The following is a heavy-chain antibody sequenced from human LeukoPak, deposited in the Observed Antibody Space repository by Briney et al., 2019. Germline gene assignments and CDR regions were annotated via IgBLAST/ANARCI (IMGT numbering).Heavy chain of an antibody. J-gene: IGHJ4*02. CDR2: INHSGST. Sequence: KPSETLSLTCAVYGGSFSGYYWSWIRQPPGKGLEWIGEINHSGSTNYNPSLKSRVTISVDTSKNQFSLKLSSVTAADTAVYYCAREPDQYPGTGRLGYWGQGTLVTVSS. CDR3: AREPDQYPGTGRLGY. CDR1: GGSFSGYY. V-gene: IGHV4-34*01. D-gene: IGHD3/OR15-3a*01.